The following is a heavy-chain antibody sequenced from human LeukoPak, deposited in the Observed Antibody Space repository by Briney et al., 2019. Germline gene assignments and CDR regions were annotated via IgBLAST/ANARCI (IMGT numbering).Heavy chain of an antibody. CDR3: ATIAAAGPFDY. Sequence: GGSLRLSCAASGFILSSNAVHWVRQAPGKGLEWVSYISSSGSTIYYADSVKGRFTISRDNAKNSLYLQMNSLRAEDTAVYYCATIAAAGPFDYWGQGTLVTVSS. J-gene: IGHJ4*02. CDR1: GFILSSNA. CDR2: ISSSGSTI. D-gene: IGHD6-13*01. V-gene: IGHV3-48*04.